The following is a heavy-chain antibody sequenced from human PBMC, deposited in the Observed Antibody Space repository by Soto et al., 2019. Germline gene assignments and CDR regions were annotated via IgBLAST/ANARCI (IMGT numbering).Heavy chain of an antibody. CDR2: IKQDGSEK. J-gene: IGHJ5*02. Sequence: LRLSCAASGFTFSSYWMSWVRQAPGKGLEWVANIKQDGSEKYYVDSVKGRFTISRDNAKNSLYLQMNSLRAEDTAVYYCARRGSWSSSPIFDPWGQGTLVTVSS. D-gene: IGHD6-6*01. V-gene: IGHV3-7*03. CDR3: ARRGSWSSSPIFDP. CDR1: GFTFSSYW.